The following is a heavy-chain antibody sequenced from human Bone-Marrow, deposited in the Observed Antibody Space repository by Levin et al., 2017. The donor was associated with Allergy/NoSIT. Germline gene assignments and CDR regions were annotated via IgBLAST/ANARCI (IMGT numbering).Heavy chain of an antibody. CDR2: ISYDGSNK. CDR3: AKDRQGELRVDS. D-gene: IGHD1-26*01. J-gene: IGHJ4*02. V-gene: IGHV3-30*18. CDR1: FPFLLSF. Sequence: FPFLLSFLPWVRQAPGKGLEWVAAISYDGSNKYYADSVKGRFTISLAPSKNTLYLQMNSLRAEDTAVYYCAKDRQGELRVDSWGQGTLVTVSS.